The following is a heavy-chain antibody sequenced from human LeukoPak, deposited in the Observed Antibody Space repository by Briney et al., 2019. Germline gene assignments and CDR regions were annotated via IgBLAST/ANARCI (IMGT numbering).Heavy chain of an antibody. CDR3: ARDTELFDY. D-gene: IGHD1-26*01. CDR1: GYTFNNYG. CDR2: ISGYNGNT. Sequence: ASVKVSCKASGYTFNNYGISWVRQAPGQGLEWMGWISGYNGNTNYAQKLQGRVTMTTETSTSTAYMELRSLRYDDTAVYYCARDTELFDYWGQGTLVTVSS. J-gene: IGHJ4*02. V-gene: IGHV1-18*01.